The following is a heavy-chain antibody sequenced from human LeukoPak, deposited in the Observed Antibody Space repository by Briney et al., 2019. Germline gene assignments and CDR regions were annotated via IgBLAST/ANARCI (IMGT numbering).Heavy chain of an antibody. CDR3: AKDCSGGSCYFAYFDY. J-gene: IGHJ4*02. D-gene: IGHD2-15*01. CDR2: ISGSGGST. Sequence: GGSLRLSCAASGFTFSSYAMSWVRQAPGKGLEWVSAISGSGGSTYYADSVKGRFTISRDNSKNTLYLQMNSLRAEDTAVYYCAKDCSGGSCYFAYFDYWGQGTLVTVSS. CDR1: GFTFSSYA. V-gene: IGHV3-23*01.